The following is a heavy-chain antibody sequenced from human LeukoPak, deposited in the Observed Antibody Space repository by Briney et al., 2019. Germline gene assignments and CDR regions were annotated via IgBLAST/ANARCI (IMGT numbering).Heavy chain of an antibody. D-gene: IGHD1-26*01. J-gene: IGHJ3*01. CDR2: ISSSSSYI. CDR3: ARAGEGLLAYSFDL. CDR1: GFTFSSYS. V-gene: IGHV3-21*01. Sequence: GGSLRLSCAASGFTFSSYSMNWVRQAPGKGLEWVSSISSSSSYIYYADSVKGRFTISRDNAKNSLYLQMNSLRAEDTAVYYCARAGEGLLAYSFDLWGQGTMVTVSS.